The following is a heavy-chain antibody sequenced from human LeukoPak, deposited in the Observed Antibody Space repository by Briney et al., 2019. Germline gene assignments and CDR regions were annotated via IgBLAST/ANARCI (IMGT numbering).Heavy chain of an antibody. J-gene: IGHJ4*02. Sequence: GRSLRLSCAASGFTLSSNGMHWVRQAPGKGLEWVAVIWYDGSNKYYADSVKGRFTISRGNSKNTLYLQMNSLRAEDTAVYYCARAAQYSSSWYYFDYWGQGTLVTVSS. CDR1: GFTLSSNG. V-gene: IGHV3-33*01. CDR2: IWYDGSNK. D-gene: IGHD6-13*01. CDR3: ARAAQYSSSWYYFDY.